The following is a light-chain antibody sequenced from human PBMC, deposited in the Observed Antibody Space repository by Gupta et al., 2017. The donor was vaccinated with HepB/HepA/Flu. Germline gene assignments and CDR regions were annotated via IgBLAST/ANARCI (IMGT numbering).Light chain of an antibody. CDR2: DVS. CDR1: SSDVGGHNY. CDR3: SSYTSSNTLV. V-gene: IGLV2-14*03. J-gene: IGLJ2*01. Sequence: QSALTQPASVSGSPGQSITISCTGTSSDVGGHNYVSWYQQHPGKAPILIIYDVSNRPSGVSNRVSGSKSGNTAPLTISGLQAEDEAYYYCSSYTSSNTLVFGGGTMLTVL.